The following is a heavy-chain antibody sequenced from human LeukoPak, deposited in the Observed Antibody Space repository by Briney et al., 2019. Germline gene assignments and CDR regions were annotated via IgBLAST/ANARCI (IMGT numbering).Heavy chain of an antibody. V-gene: IGHV3-11*01. CDR3: AKLKRVGIAPFDD. J-gene: IGHJ4*02. CDR1: GFTFSDYY. CDR2: ISSSGSTI. Sequence: GGSLRLSCAASGFTFSDYYMSWLRPAPGKGLEWVSYISSSGSTIYYADSVKGRFTISRDNAKNSLYLQMNSLRAEDTAVYYCAKLKRVGIAPFDDWGQGTLVTVSS. D-gene: IGHD1-1*01.